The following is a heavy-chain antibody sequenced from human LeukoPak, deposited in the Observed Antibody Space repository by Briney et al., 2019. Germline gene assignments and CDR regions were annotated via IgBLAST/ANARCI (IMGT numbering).Heavy chain of an antibody. CDR2: IYPGDSDT. V-gene: IGHV5-51*01. CDR3: ARTCSSTSCHFDY. Sequence: GESLKISCKGSGYSFTSYWIGWVRQMPVKGLEWMGIIYPGDSDTRYSPSFQGQVTISADKSISTAYLQWSSLKASDTAMYYCARTCSSTSCHFDYWGQGTLVTVSS. CDR1: GYSFTSYW. D-gene: IGHD2-2*01. J-gene: IGHJ4*02.